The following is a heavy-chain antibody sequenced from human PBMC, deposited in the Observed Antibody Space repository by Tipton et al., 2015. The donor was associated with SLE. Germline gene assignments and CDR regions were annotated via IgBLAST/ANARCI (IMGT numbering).Heavy chain of an antibody. D-gene: IGHD3-16*01. CDR3: ASRYYDYIWGGSRKYFFDY. V-gene: IGHV4-4*07. CDR1: GGSISSYY. CDR2: IYTNENT. J-gene: IGHJ4*02. Sequence: TLSLTCTVSGGSISSYYWRWIRQPAGGGLEWIGRIYTNENTNYNPSLKSRVTMSVDTSKNHFSLKLNSVTAADTAIYYCASRYYDYIWGGSRKYFFDYWGQGALVTVSS.